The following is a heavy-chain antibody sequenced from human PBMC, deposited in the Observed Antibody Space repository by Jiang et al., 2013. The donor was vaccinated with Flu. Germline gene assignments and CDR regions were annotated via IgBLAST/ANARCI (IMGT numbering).Heavy chain of an antibody. CDR3: ARDIEYPGSFLYFDY. J-gene: IGHJ4*02. Sequence: ITTYYWSWIRQSPDKGLEWIASISYSGGTNYNPSLMSRVTMSIDMFNNRFSLKLRSVTAADAAVYYCARDIEYPGSFLYFDYWGQGSLVTVSS. CDR1: ITTYY. V-gene: IGHV4-59*13. CDR2: ISYSGGT. D-gene: IGHD2/OR15-2a*01.